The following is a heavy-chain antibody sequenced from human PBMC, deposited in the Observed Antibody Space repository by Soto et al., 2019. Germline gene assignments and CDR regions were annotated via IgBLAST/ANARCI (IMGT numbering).Heavy chain of an antibody. Sequence: PGGSLRLSCAASGFTFSSYAMSWVRQAPGKGLEWVSAISGSGGSTYYGDSVKGRFTISRDNAKITLYLQMNSLRAEDAAVYYCAKSGYTVTIPFDYWGQGTLVTVSS. D-gene: IGHD4-17*01. CDR2: ISGSGGST. CDR1: GFTFSSYA. CDR3: AKSGYTVTIPFDY. J-gene: IGHJ4*02. V-gene: IGHV3-23*01.